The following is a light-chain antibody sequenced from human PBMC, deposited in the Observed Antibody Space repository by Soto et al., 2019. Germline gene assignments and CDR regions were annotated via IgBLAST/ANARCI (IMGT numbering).Light chain of an antibody. CDR3: SSYTSSSTLV. J-gene: IGLJ1*01. Sequence: QSALTQPDSVSGSPGQSITISCTGTSSDVGGHNSVAWYQHNPGKAPNLMIYDVSTRPSGVSSRFSGSKSGNTASLSLSGLQAADEADYYCSSYTSSSTLVFGTGTKLTVL. CDR2: DVS. V-gene: IGLV2-14*01. CDR1: SSDVGGHNS.